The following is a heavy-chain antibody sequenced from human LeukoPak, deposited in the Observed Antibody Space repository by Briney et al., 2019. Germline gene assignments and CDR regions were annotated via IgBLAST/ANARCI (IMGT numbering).Heavy chain of an antibody. CDR2: ISSSGSTI. V-gene: IGHV3-48*03. J-gene: IGHJ3*02. CDR3: ARDHRTYYYDSSGYYRHHDAFDI. Sequence: GGSLRLSCAASGFTFSSYEMNWVRQAPGKGLEWVSYISSSGSTIYYADSVKGRFTISRENAKNSLYLQMNSLRAEDTAVYYCARDHRTYYYDSSGYYRHHDAFDIWGQGTMVTVSS. CDR1: GFTFSSYE. D-gene: IGHD3-22*01.